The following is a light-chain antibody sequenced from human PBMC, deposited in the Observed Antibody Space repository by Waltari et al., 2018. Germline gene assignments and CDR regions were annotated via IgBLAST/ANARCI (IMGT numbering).Light chain of an antibody. CDR3: QQYYSYPWT. CDR2: AAS. J-gene: IGKJ1*01. Sequence: AIRMTQSPSSFSASTGDRVTIPGRASQGISSSLAWYQQKPGKAPKLLIYAASTLQSGVPSRCSGSGSGTDCTLTISCLQSEDFATYYCQQYYSYPWTFGQGTKVEIK. V-gene: IGKV1-8*01. CDR1: QGISSS.